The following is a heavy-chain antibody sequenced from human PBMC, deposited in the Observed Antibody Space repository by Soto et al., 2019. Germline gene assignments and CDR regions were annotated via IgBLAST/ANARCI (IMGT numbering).Heavy chain of an antibody. Sequence: GASVKVSCKASGDTFSSHGISWVRQAPGQGLEYMGGIIPKFGTTNYAQKFRGRVTITADESTSTAYMEVSSLRYEDMAVYYCARASGRGWYNWFDPWGQGTLVTVSS. CDR3: ARASGRGWYNWFDP. D-gene: IGHD6-19*01. J-gene: IGHJ5*02. V-gene: IGHV1-69*13. CDR2: IIPKFGTT. CDR1: GDTFSSHG.